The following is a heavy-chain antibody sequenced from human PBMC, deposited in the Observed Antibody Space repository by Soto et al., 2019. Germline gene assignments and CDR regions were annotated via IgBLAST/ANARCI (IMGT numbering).Heavy chain of an antibody. Sequence: SETLSRTCTFSVFSISSYYCSLILQPAGKGLEWIGRIYTSVSTNYNPSLKSRVTMSVDTSKNQFSLNLSSVTAAADTAVYYCARDRINMDNDDFDICGKRKMVSVSS. CDR2: IYTSVST. D-gene: IGHD3-10*01. CDR1: VFSISSYY. J-gene: IGHJ3*02. V-gene: IGHV4-4*07. CDR3: ARDRINMDNDDFDI.